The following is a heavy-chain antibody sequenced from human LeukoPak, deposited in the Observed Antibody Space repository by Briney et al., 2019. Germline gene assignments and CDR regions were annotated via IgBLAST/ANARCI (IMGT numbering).Heavy chain of an antibody. CDR3: ARSLRNAFDI. CDR2: IRSSSSTI. J-gene: IGHJ3*02. D-gene: IGHD3-3*01. CDR1: GFTFSSYS. Sequence: PGGSLRLSCAASGFTFSSYSMNWVRQAPGKGLEWVSYIRSSSSTIYYADSVKGRFTISTGNANNSLYLQMNSLRAEDTAVYYCARSLRNAFDIWGQGTMVTVSS. V-gene: IGHV3-48*01.